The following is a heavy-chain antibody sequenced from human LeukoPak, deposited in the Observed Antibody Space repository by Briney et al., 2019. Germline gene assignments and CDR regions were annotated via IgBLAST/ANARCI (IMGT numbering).Heavy chain of an antibody. D-gene: IGHD3-10*01. J-gene: IGHJ4*02. CDR2: INYSGST. Sequence: SETLSLTCTVSGDSISNNNYYWGWIRQPPGKGLEWIGNINYSGSTYYNPSLKSRVTISVGTSKNQFSLKLSSVTAADTAVFYCARYRGFGDLVGYWGQGTLVTVSS. V-gene: IGHV4-39*07. CDR1: GDSISNNNYY. CDR3: ARYRGFGDLVGY.